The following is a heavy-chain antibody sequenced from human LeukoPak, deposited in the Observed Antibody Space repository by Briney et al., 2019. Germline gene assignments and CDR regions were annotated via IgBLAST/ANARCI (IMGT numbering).Heavy chain of an antibody. V-gene: IGHV6-1*01. CDR1: GDSVSSNSAA. CDR2: TYYRSKWYN. Sequence: SQTLSLTCAISGDSVSSNSAAWNWIRQSPSRGLEWLGRTYYRSKWYNDYAVSVKSRITINPDTSKNQFSLQLNSVTPEDTAVYYCARSGVVPAASYYYYYMDVWGKGTTVTISS. D-gene: IGHD2-2*01. J-gene: IGHJ6*03. CDR3: ARSGVVPAASYYYYYMDV.